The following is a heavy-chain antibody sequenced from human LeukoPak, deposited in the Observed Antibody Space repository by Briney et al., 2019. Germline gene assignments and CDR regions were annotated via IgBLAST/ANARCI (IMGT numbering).Heavy chain of an antibody. Sequence: ASVKVSCKASGYTFTSYGISWVRQAPGQGLEWMGWISAYNGNTNYAQKLQGRVTMTTDTSTSTAYMELRSLRSDDTAVYYCARETTDYGDSLGAFDIWGQGTMVTVPS. CDR2: ISAYNGNT. CDR1: GYTFTSYG. J-gene: IGHJ3*02. V-gene: IGHV1-18*01. D-gene: IGHD4-17*01. CDR3: ARETTDYGDSLGAFDI.